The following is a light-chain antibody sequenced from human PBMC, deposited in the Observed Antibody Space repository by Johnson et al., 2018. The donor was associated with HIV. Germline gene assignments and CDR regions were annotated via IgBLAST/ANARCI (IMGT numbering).Light chain of an antibody. J-gene: IGLJ1*01. Sequence: SVLSQPPSVSVAPGQKVTISCSGSSSNIGNNYVSWYQQLPGTAPKLLIYENNKRPSGIPDRFSGSKSGTSATLGITGLQTGDEADYYCGTWDSSLSAYVFGTGTKVTVL. CDR3: GTWDSSLSAYV. CDR2: ENN. CDR1: SSNIGNNY. V-gene: IGLV1-51*02.